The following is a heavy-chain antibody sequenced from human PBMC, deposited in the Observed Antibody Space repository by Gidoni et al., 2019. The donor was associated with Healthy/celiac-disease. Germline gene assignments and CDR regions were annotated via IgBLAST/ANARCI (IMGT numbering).Heavy chain of an antibody. V-gene: IGHV3-21*01. CDR2: ISRSSSYI. CDR3: ARWDTDDAFDI. Sequence: EVQLVESGGGLVKPGGSLRLSCAASGFTFSSYSMNWFRQAPGKGLEWVSAISRSSSYIYYADSVKGRITNTRDNAKNSLYLQMNSLRAEDTAVYYCARWDTDDAFDIWGQGTMVTVSS. J-gene: IGHJ3*02. CDR1: GFTFSSYS. D-gene: IGHD1-26*01.